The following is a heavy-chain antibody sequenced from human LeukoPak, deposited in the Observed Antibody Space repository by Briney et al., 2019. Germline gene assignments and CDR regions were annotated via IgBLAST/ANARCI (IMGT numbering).Heavy chain of an antibody. CDR1: GGTFSSYA. CDR3: ARGSSLDYGDYKGMDV. J-gene: IGHJ6*02. D-gene: IGHD4-17*01. V-gene: IGHV1-69*04. Sequence: SAKVSCKASGGTFSSYAISWVRQAPGQGLEWMGRIIPILGIANYAQKFQGRVTITADKSTSTAYMELSSLRSEDTAVYYCARGSSLDYGDYKGMDVWGQGTTVTVSS. CDR2: IIPILGIA.